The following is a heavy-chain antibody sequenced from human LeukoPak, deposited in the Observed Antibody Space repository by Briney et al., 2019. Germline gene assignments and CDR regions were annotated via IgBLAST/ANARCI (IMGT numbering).Heavy chain of an antibody. CDR2: FDPEDGET. CDR3: TTEIFDYGDYFHAFDI. Sequence: ASVKVSCKVSGYTLTELSMHWVRQAPGKGLEWMGSFDPEDGETIYAQKFQGRVTMTEDTSTHTAYMELSSLRSEDTAVYYCTTEIFDYGDYFHAFDIWGQGTMVTVSS. D-gene: IGHD4-17*01. CDR1: GYTLTELS. V-gene: IGHV1-24*01. J-gene: IGHJ3*02.